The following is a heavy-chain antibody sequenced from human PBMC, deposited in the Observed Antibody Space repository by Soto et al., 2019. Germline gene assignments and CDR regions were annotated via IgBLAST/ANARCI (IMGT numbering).Heavy chain of an antibody. J-gene: IGHJ6*03. V-gene: IGHV4-39*01. D-gene: IGHD3-3*01. Sequence: PSETLSLTCTVSGGSISSSSYYWGWIRQPPGKGLEWIGSIYYSGSTYYNPSLKSRVTISVDTSKNQFSLKLSSVTAADTAVYYCARQVNDLWSGYGLYYYYMDVWGKGTTVTVSS. CDR3: ARQVNDLWSGYGLYYYYMDV. CDR1: GGSISSSSYY. CDR2: IYYSGST.